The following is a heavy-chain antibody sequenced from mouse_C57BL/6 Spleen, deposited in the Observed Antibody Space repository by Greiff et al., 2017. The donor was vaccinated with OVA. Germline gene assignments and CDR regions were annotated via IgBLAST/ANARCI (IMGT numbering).Heavy chain of an antibody. D-gene: IGHD3-2*02. CDR1: GFTFSSYT. V-gene: IGHV5-9*01. J-gene: IGHJ4*01. CDR2: ISGGGGNT. CDR3: ARPNSSGYYAMDY. Sequence: EVQGVESGGGLVKPGGSLKLSCAASGFTFSSYTMSWVRQTPEKRLEWVATISGGGGNTYYPDSVKGRFTISRDNAKNTLYLQMSSLRSEDTALYYCARPNSSGYYAMDYWGQGTSVTVSS.